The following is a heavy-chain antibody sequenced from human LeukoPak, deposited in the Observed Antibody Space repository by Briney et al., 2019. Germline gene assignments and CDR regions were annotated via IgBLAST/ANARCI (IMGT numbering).Heavy chain of an antibody. V-gene: IGHV3-53*01. CDR1: EFSVSHNY. J-gene: IGHJ4*02. Sequence: GGSLRHSCAASEFSVSHNYMSWVRQAPGKGLEWVSVIHSDGTTHYADSVKGRFTISRDNSKNTLYLQMNSLRVEDTAMYYCARETGYSTSWYAYYFDYWGQGTLVTVAS. CDR2: IHSDGTT. CDR3: ARETGYSTSWYAYYFDY. D-gene: IGHD6-13*01.